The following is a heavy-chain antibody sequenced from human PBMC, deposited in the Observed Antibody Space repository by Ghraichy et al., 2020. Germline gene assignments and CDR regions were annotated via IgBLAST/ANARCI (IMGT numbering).Heavy chain of an antibody. CDR1: GYSISSGYY. Sequence: SETLSLTCAVSGYSISSGYYWGWIRQPPGKGLEWIGSIYHSGSTYYNPSLKSRVTISVDTSKNQFSLKLSSVTAADTAVYYCASQYLAAAGKPFDPWGQGTLVTVSS. CDR3: ASQYLAAAGKPFDP. D-gene: IGHD6-13*01. J-gene: IGHJ5*02. V-gene: IGHV4-38-2*01. CDR2: IYHSGST.